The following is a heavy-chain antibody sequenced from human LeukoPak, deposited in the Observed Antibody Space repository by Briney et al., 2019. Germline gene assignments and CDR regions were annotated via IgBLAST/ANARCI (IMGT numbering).Heavy chain of an antibody. CDR1: GGTFSSYA. J-gene: IGHJ6*03. V-gene: IGHV1-69*05. Sequence: ASVKVSCKASGGTFSSYAISWVRQAPGQGLEWMGGIIPIFGTANYAQKFQGRVTITTDESTSTAYMELSSLRSEDTAVYYCARDTDWAVYYDFWSGPRRNYYYYMDVWGKGTTVTVSS. CDR3: ARDTDWAVYYDFWSGPRRNYYYYMDV. D-gene: IGHD3-3*01. CDR2: IIPIFGTA.